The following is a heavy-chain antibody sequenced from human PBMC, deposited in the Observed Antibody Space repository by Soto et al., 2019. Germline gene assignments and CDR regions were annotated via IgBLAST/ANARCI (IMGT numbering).Heavy chain of an antibody. Sequence: DVQLVESGGYLVKPGWYLRLSCAASAFTFSNGWMNWVRQAPGKGLEWVGRIKSNTDGGTTDYAAAVKGRFTISRNDSKNTLHLQMNSLDTDDTVVYYGATDLERYDFWALFDPRGRGTLVTVSS. V-gene: IGHV3-15*07. CDR2: IKSNTDGGTT. CDR1: AFTFSNGW. D-gene: IGHD3-3*01. J-gene: IGHJ5*02. CDR3: ATDLERYDFWALFDP.